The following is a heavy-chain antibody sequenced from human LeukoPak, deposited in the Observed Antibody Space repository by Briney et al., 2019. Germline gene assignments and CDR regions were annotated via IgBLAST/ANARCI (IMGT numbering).Heavy chain of an antibody. D-gene: IGHD3-22*01. Sequence: SVKVSCKASGGTFSSYAISWVRQAPGQGLEWMGRIIPILGIANYAQKFQGRVTITADESTSTAYMELSSLRSEDTAVYYCARERYYDSSGYYYPNYFDYWGQGTLVTVSS. CDR2: IIPILGIA. CDR1: GGTFSSYA. V-gene: IGHV1-69*04. J-gene: IGHJ4*02. CDR3: ARERYYDSSGYYYPNYFDY.